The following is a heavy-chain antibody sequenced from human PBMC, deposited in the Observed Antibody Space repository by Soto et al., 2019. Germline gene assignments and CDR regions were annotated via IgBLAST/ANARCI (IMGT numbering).Heavy chain of an antibody. CDR1: GFTFSSYG. J-gene: IGHJ6*02. Sequence: QVQLVESGGGVVQPGRSLRLSCAASGFTFSSYGMHWVRQAPGKGLEWVAVIWYDGSNKYYADSVKGRFTISRDNSKNTLYLQMNSPRAEDTAVYYCARDGGGVWAYYYGMDVWGQGTTVTVSS. CDR2: IWYDGSNK. V-gene: IGHV3-33*01. CDR3: ARDGGGVWAYYYGMDV. D-gene: IGHD3-16*01.